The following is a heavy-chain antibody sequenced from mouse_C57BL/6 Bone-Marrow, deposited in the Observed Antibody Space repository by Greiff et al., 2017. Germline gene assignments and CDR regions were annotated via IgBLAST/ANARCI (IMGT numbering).Heavy chain of an antibody. CDR3: ARTFITTVVAGGYYAMDY. CDR2: IYPSDSYT. Sequence: VQLQQPGAELVMPGASVKLSCKASGYTFTSYWMHWVKQRPGQGLEWIGEIYPSDSYTNYNQKFKGKSTLSVDKSSSTPYMQLSSLTSEDSAVYYCARTFITTVVAGGYYAMDYWGQGTSVTVSS. V-gene: IGHV1-69*01. CDR1: GYTFTSYW. D-gene: IGHD1-1*01. J-gene: IGHJ4*01.